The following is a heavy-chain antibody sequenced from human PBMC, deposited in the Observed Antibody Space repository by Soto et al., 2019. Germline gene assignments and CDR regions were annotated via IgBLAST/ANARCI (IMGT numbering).Heavy chain of an antibody. J-gene: IGHJ3*02. CDR2: IYYSGST. CDR1: GGSISSYY. Sequence: SETLSLTCTVSGGSISSYYWSWIRQPPGKGLEWIGYIYYSGSTNYNRSLKSRVTISVDTSKNQFSLKLSSVTAVDTAVYYCAREYSSTSAAFDIWGQGTMVTVSS. V-gene: IGHV4-59*01. CDR3: AREYSSTSAAFDI. D-gene: IGHD6-6*01.